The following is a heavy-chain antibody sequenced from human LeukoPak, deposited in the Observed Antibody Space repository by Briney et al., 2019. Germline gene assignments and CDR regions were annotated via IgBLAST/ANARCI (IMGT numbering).Heavy chain of an antibody. Sequence: PSETLSLTCTVSGGSISSYYWSWIRQPPGKGLEWIGYIYYSGSTNYNPSLKSRVTISVDTSKNQFSLKLSSVTAADTAVYYCASWTGGLHFDYWGQGTLVTVSS. CDR2: IYYSGST. V-gene: IGHV4-59*01. CDR3: ASWTGGLHFDY. CDR1: GGSISSYY. D-gene: IGHD3-16*01. J-gene: IGHJ4*02.